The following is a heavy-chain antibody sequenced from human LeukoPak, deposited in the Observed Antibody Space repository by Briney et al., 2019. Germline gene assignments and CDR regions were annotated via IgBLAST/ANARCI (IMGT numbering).Heavy chain of an antibody. Sequence: SETLSPTCTVSGGSISSYYWSWIRQPPGKGLEWIGYIYYSGSTNYNPSLKSRVTISVDTSKNQFSLKLSSVTAADTAVYYCARENYFDYWGQGTLVTVSS. CDR2: IYYSGST. CDR3: ARENYFDY. V-gene: IGHV4-59*01. J-gene: IGHJ4*02. CDR1: GGSISSYY.